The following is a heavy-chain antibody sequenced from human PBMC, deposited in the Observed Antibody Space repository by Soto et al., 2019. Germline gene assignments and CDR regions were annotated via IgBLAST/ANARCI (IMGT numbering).Heavy chain of an antibody. CDR2: ISYDGSNK. CDR1: GFTFSSYA. D-gene: IGHD2-2*01. CDR3: ARGPHNVLVPAAIGSGWFDP. V-gene: IGHV3-30-3*01. J-gene: IGHJ5*02. Sequence: GGSLRLSCAASGFTFSSYAMHWVRQAPGKGLEWVAVISYDGSNKYYADSVKGRFTISRDNSKDTLYLQMNSLRAEDTAVYYCARGPHNVLVPAAIGSGWFDPWGQGTLVTVSS.